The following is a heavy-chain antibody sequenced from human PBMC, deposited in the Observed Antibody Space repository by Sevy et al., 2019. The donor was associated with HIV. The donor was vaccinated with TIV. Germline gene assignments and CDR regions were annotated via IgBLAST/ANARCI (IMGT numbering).Heavy chain of an antibody. CDR3: AREGGYSDKGMDV. J-gene: IGHJ6*02. CDR1: GFTFSNYN. CDR2: ISSGSGSI. Sequence: GGCLRLSCAGSGFTFSNYNINWVRQAPGKGLEWVSYISSGSGSIQHADAVKGRFTISRDNAKNSLYLQMNSLRAEDTAVYYCAREGGYSDKGMDVWGQGTTVTVSS. V-gene: IGHV3-48*01. D-gene: IGHD2-21*02.